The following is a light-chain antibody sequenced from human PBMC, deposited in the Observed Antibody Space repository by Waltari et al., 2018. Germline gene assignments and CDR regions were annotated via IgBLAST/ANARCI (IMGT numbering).Light chain of an antibody. CDR3: QHYVRLPVT. V-gene: IGKV3-20*01. CDR2: GAS. CDR1: QSVGGT. J-gene: IGKJ1*01. Sequence: EIVLTQSPGTLSLSPGERATLSCWASQSVGGTVAWYQQKPGQAPRLLIYGASSRATGIPDRFSGSGSGTFFSLSISRLEPEDSAVYYCQHYVRLPVTFGQGTKVEIK.